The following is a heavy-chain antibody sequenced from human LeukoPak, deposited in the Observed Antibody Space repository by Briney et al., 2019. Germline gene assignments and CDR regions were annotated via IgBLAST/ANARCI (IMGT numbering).Heavy chain of an antibody. Sequence: PSETLSLTCAVYGGSFSGYYWSWIRQPPGKGLEWIGEINHSGSTNYNPSLKSRVIISVDTSKNQFSLKLSSVTAADTAVYYCARDRHDYGGNSGYWGQGTLVTVSS. J-gene: IGHJ4*02. D-gene: IGHD4-23*01. CDR1: GGSFSGYY. CDR3: ARDRHDYGGNSGY. CDR2: INHSGST. V-gene: IGHV4-34*01.